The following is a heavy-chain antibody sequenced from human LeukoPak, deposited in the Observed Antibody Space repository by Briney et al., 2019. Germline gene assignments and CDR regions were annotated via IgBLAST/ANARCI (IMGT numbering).Heavy chain of an antibody. D-gene: IGHD6-19*01. CDR2: ISHSGST. Sequence: PSETLSLTCSVSGYSISTDYYWGWIRQPPGKGLEWIGSISHSGSTYYNPSLMSRVTISVDTSKNHFSLKLTSVTAADTAMYYCARDLRDSSGTFDPWGQGTLVTVSS. CDR3: ARDLRDSSGTFDP. CDR1: GYSISTDYY. J-gene: IGHJ5*02. V-gene: IGHV4-38-2*02.